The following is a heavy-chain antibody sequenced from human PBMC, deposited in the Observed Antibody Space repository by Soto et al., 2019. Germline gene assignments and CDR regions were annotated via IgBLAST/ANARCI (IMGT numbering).Heavy chain of an antibody. J-gene: IGHJ4*02. Sequence: QVQLVQSGAEVKKPGSSVKVSCKASGGTFSSHAFSWVRQAPGHGLEWMGGIIPIFGTANYAQKFQDRVAMTADEATSTADVELSSLRAEDTAIYYCARPRMGGTKDFDYWGQGTLVTVSS. CDR2: IIPIFGTA. V-gene: IGHV1-69*01. CDR3: ARPRMGGTKDFDY. CDR1: GGTFSSHA. D-gene: IGHD1-26*01.